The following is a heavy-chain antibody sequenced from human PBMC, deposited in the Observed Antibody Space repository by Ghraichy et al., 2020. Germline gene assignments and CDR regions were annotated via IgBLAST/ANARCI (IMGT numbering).Heavy chain of an antibody. D-gene: IGHD1-26*01. CDR2: IYSGGST. Sequence: GGSLRLSCAASGFTVSSKYMNWVRQAPGKGLEWVSVIYSGGSTYYAESVKGRFTISRDNSKNTLYLQMGSLRAEATAVYSCARGVGAYFDYWGQGTLVTVSS. J-gene: IGHJ4*02. V-gene: IGHV3-53*01. CDR3: ARGVGAYFDY. CDR1: GFTVSSKY.